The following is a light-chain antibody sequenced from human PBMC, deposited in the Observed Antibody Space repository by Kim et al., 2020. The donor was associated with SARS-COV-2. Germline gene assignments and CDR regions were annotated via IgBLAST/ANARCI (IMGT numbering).Light chain of an antibody. CDR2: QDS. V-gene: IGLV3-1*01. CDR1: KLGDKY. CDR3: QAWDSSTAV. J-gene: IGLJ3*02. Sequence: SVSPGQTASITCSGDKLGDKYACWYQQKPGQSPVLVIYQDSKRPSGIPERFSGSNSGNTATLTISGTQAKDEADYYCQAWDSSTAVFGGGTQLTVL.